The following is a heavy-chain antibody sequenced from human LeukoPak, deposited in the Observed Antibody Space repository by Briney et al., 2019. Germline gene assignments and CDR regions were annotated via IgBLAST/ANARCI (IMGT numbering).Heavy chain of an antibody. V-gene: IGHV3-23*01. CDR1: GFTFTSYA. CDR2: ISGSGGST. J-gene: IGHJ4*02. CDR3: AKGNYGSGPWDY. D-gene: IGHD3-10*01. Sequence: GGPLRLSCAASGFTFTSYAMSWVRQAPGKGLEWVSAISGSGGSTYYADSVKGRFTISRDNSKNTLYLQMNSLRAEDTAVYYCAKGNYGSGPWDYWGQGTLVTVSS.